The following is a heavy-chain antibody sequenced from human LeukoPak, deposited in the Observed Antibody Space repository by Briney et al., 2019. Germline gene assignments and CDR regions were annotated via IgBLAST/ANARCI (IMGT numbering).Heavy chain of an antibody. CDR3: ARDSEGYCSGGSCSDAFDI. V-gene: IGHV3-7*01. Sequence: PGGSLRLSCAASGFTFSSYWMSWVRQAPGKGLEWVANIKQDGREKYYVDSVKGRFTISRDNAENSLYLQMNSLRAEDTAVYYCARDSEGYCSGGSCSDAFDIWGQGTMVTVSS. D-gene: IGHD2-15*01. J-gene: IGHJ3*02. CDR1: GFTFSSYW. CDR2: IKQDGREK.